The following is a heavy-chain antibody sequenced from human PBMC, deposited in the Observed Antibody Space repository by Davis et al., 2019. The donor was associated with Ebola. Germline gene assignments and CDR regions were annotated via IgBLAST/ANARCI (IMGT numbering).Heavy chain of an antibody. CDR1: GYTFTGYY. CDR3: AGRDFAAAGIGDYYGMDV. CDR2: IIPIFGTA. D-gene: IGHD6-13*01. J-gene: IGHJ6*02. V-gene: IGHV1-69*06. Sequence: SVKVSCKASGYTFTGYYMHWVRQAPGQGLEWMGGIIPIFGTANYAQKFQGRVTITADKSTSTAYLQWSSLKASDTAMYYCAGRDFAAAGIGDYYGMDVWGQGTTVTVSS.